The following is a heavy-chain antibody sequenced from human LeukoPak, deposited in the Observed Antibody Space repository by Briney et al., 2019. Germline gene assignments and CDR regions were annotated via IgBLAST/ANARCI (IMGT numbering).Heavy chain of an antibody. CDR3: ASGLVVPAATRYWYFDL. J-gene: IGHJ2*01. CDR2: INHRGST. Sequence: PSETLSLTCAVYGGSFSGYYWSWIRQPPGKGLEWIGGINHRGSTNYNPSLKSRVTMSVDTSKNQFSLKLSSVTAADTAVYYCASGLVVPAATRYWYFDLWGRGTLVTVSS. D-gene: IGHD2-2*01. CDR1: GGSFSGYY. V-gene: IGHV4-34*01.